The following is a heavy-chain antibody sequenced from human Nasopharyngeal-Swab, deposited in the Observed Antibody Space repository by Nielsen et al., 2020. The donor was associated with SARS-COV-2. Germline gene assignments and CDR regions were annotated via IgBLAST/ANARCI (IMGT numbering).Heavy chain of an antibody. CDR1: GFTFGEYA. CDR3: TRAGGDSHYYYYYMDV. V-gene: IGHV3-49*04. D-gene: IGHD2-21*02. CDR2: IRSRAYGGTT. J-gene: IGHJ6*03. Sequence: GESLKISCTPSGFTFGEYAMSWVRQAPGKGLEWVGFIRSRAYGGTTEYAASVKGRFTISRDDSKSFAYLQMNNLKTEDTAVYYCTRAGGDSHYYYYYMDVWGKGTTVTVSS.